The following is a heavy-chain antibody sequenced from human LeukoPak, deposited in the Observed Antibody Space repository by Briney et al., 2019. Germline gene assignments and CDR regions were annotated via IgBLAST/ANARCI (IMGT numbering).Heavy chain of an antibody. J-gene: IGHJ4*02. D-gene: IGHD6-13*01. Sequence: SETLSLTCAVYGGSFSGYYWSWIRQPPGKGLEWIGEINHSGSTNYNPSLKSRVTISVDTSKNQFSLKLSSVTAADTAVYYCARVLAAAGTLYYFDYWGQGTLVTVSS. CDR2: INHSGST. CDR3: ARVLAAAGTLYYFDY. V-gene: IGHV4-34*01. CDR1: GGSFSGYY.